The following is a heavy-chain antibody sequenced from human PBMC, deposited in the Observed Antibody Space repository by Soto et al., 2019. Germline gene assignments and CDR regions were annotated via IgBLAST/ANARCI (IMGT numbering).Heavy chain of an antibody. CDR1: GFTFSSYA. V-gene: IGHV3-23*01. Sequence: EVQLLESGGGLVQPGGSLRLSCAASGFTFSSYAMSWVRQAPGKGLEWVSAISGSGGSTYYADSVKGRFTISRDSSKNTLYLQMNSLRAEDTAVYYCANNYDFWSGYYPTLDYWGQGTLVTVSS. CDR3: ANNYDFWSGYYPTLDY. D-gene: IGHD3-3*01. J-gene: IGHJ4*02. CDR2: ISGSGGST.